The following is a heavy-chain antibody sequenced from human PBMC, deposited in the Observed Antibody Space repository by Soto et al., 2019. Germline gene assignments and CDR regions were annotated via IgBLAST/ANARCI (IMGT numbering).Heavy chain of an antibody. V-gene: IGHV4-39*01. CDR3: ARHFPVVMAFDI. CDR2: IYYSGST. CDR1: GGSISSSSYY. D-gene: IGHD3-16*02. Sequence: QLQLQESGPGLVKPSETLSLTCTVSGGSISSSSYYWGWIRQPPGKGLEWIGSIYYSGSTYYNPSLKSRVTISVDTSKNQFSLKLSSVTAADTAVYYCARHFPVVMAFDIWGQGTMVTVSS. J-gene: IGHJ3*02.